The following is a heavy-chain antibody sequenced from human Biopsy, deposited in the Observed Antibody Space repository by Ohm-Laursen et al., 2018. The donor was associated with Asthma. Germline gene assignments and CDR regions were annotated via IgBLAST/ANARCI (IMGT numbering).Heavy chain of an antibody. Sequence: ATVKISCKASGYNFISYAIHWVRQAPGQRLEWMGWVNTGNGDTKYSQKFQGRVTITRDTSASTAYMELRSLRSEDTATYYCARTYYDFLTGQVKDVFGVWGQGTMVTVSS. CDR2: VNTGNGDT. J-gene: IGHJ3*01. D-gene: IGHD3-9*01. V-gene: IGHV1-3*04. CDR3: ARTYYDFLTGQVKDVFGV. CDR1: GYNFISYA.